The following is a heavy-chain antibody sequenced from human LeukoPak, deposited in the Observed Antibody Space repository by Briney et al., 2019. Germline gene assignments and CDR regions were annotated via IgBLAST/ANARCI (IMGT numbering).Heavy chain of an antibody. CDR2: IKQDGSEK. CDR3: AREGYTSIVGALDAFDI. J-gene: IGHJ3*02. D-gene: IGHD1-26*01. CDR1: GFTFSNNW. Sequence: GGSLRLSCAASGFTFSNNWMSWVRQAPGKGLEGVATIKQDGSEKYYMDSVKGRFTISRDNAKNSLYLQMNSLRAEDTAVYYCAREGYTSIVGALDAFDIWGQGTMVTVSS. V-gene: IGHV3-7*01.